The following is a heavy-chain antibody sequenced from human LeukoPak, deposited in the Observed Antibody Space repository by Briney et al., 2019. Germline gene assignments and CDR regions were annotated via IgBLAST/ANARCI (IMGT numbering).Heavy chain of an antibody. J-gene: IGHJ4*02. D-gene: IGHD6-19*01. Sequence: ASVKVSCKVSGYTLTELSMHWVRQAPGKGLEWMGGFDPEDGETVYAQKFQGRVTMTEDTSTDTAYMELSSLRSEDTAVYYCATGLQGYSSGWYVFDYWGQGTLVTVSS. V-gene: IGHV1-24*01. CDR3: ATGLQGYSSGWYVFDY. CDR1: GYTLTELS. CDR2: FDPEDGET.